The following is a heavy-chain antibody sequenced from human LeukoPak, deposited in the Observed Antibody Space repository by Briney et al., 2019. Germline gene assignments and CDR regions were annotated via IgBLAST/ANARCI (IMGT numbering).Heavy chain of an antibody. V-gene: IGHV1-24*01. Sequence: ASVKLSCKVSGYTLTELSMHWVRQAPGKGLEWMGGFDPEDGETIYAQKFQGRVTMTEDTSTDTAYMELSTLNSEDAAAYYCATGFITMVRGVNFDYWGQGTLVTVSS. D-gene: IGHD3-10*01. J-gene: IGHJ4*02. CDR1: GYTLTELS. CDR3: ATGFITMVRGVNFDY. CDR2: FDPEDGET.